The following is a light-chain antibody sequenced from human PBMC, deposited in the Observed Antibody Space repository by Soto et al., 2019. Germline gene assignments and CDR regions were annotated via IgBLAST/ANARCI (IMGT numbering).Light chain of an antibody. V-gene: IGKV1-39*01. CDR3: QQTYNVPQT. Sequence: EIQMTQFPSSLSASVGDRVTITCRASQTIRTYLNWFQQKPGKGPELLIYAASSLQSGVPSRLTGSVSGAEFTLTISSLQPEDTATYYCQQTYNVPQTYGQGTKVEIK. CDR2: AAS. CDR1: QTIRTY. J-gene: IGKJ1*01.